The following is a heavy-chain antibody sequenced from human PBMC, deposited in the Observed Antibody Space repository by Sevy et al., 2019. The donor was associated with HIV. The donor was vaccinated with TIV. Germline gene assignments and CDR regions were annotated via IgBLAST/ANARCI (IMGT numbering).Heavy chain of an antibody. CDR1: GGSVSSGSYY. V-gene: IGHV4-61*01. J-gene: IGHJ4*02. CDR3: ARGSNYYGSGSYGTRGGVDY. Sequence: SETLSLTCTVSGGSVSSGSYYWSWIRQPLGKGLEWIGYIYYSGSTNYNPSLKSRVTISVDTSKNQFSLKLSSVTAADTAVYYCARGSNYYGSGSYGTRGGVDYWGQGTLVTVSS. CDR2: IYYSGST. D-gene: IGHD3-10*01.